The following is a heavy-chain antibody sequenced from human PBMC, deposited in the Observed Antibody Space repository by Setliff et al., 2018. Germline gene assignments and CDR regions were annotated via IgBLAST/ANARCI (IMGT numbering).Heavy chain of an antibody. CDR2: VYSSGGT. CDR1: GGSISSDH. CDR3: ARVLVLGYNWFDP. Sequence: SETLSLTCTVSGGSISSDHWSWIRQPPGKGLEWIGDVYSSGGTSYNPSLKSRLTMSVDTSKNQFSLKVNSVTAADTAVYFCARVLVLGYNWFDPWGQGTLVTVSS. D-gene: IGHD3-10*01. V-gene: IGHV4-4*08. J-gene: IGHJ5*02.